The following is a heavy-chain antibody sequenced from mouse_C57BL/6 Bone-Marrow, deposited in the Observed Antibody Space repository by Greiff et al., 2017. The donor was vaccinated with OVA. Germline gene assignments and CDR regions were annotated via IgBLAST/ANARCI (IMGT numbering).Heavy chain of an antibody. CDR1: GFNIKDDY. CDR3: ATGLLRFDY. CDR2: IDPENGDT. D-gene: IGHD2-3*01. Sequence: VQLQQSGAELVRPGASVKLSCTASGFNIKDDYMHWVKQRPEQGLEWIGWIDPENGDTEYASKFQGQATITADTSSNTAYLQLSSLTSEDTAVYYCATGLLRFDYWGRGTTLTVSA. J-gene: IGHJ2*01. V-gene: IGHV14-4*01.